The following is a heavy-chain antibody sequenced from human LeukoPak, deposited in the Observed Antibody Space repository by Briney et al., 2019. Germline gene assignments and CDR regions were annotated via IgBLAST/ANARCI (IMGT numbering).Heavy chain of an antibody. CDR2: IYSSVST. V-gene: IGHV4-30-4*01. CDR3: ARRNYYASSWYFDL. J-gene: IGHJ2*01. D-gene: IGHD3-10*01. Sequence: YIYSSVSTYYSPSLKIRIAMSIDTSKNQFSLKLSSVTAADTATYYCARRNYYASSWYFDLWGRGTLVTVSS.